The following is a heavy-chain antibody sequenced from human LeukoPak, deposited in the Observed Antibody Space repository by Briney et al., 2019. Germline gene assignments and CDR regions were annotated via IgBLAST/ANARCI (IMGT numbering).Heavy chain of an antibody. CDR2: ISSDGGST. D-gene: IGHD2-15*01. CDR3: TTDYCSGASCRSDH. Sequence: GGSLRLSCAASRFTFSSYAMHWVRQAPGKGLEYLSSISSDGGSTYYANSVKGRFTISRDNSKNTLYLQMGSLRAEDMAVYYCTTDYCSGASCRSDHWGQGTLVTVSS. J-gene: IGHJ4*02. CDR1: RFTFSSYA. V-gene: IGHV3-64*01.